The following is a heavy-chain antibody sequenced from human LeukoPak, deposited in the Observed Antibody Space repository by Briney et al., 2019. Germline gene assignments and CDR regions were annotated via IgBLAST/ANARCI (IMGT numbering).Heavy chain of an antibody. J-gene: IGHJ4*02. Sequence: SETLSHTCTVSGGSISSYYWSWIRQPAGRGLEWIGRIYTSGSTNYNPSLKSRVTMSVDTSKNQFSLRLSSVTAADTAVYYCVGQGGSYLFDYWGQGTLVTVSS. CDR2: IYTSGST. CDR1: GGSISSYY. D-gene: IGHD1-26*01. V-gene: IGHV4-4*07. CDR3: VGQGGSYLFDY.